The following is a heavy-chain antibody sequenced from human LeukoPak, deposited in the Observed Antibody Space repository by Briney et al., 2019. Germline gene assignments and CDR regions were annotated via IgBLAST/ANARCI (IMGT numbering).Heavy chain of an antibody. J-gene: IGHJ4*02. CDR3: ARESTTVAGTFDY. D-gene: IGHD6-19*01. CDR2: IYHSGST. Sequence: SGTLSLTCAVSGGSISSSNWWSWVRQPPGKGLEWIGEIYHSGSTNYNPSLKSRVTISVDTSKNQFSLKLSSVTAADTAMYYCARESTTVAGTFDYWGQGTLVTVSS. CDR1: GGSISSSNW. V-gene: IGHV4-4*02.